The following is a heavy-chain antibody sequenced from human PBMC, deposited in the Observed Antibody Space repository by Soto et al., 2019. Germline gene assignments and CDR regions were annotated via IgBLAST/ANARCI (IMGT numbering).Heavy chain of an antibody. V-gene: IGHV4-61*01. CDR3: ARGVVGGNTFDY. D-gene: IGHD1-26*01. J-gene: IGHJ4*02. CDR2: IYYSGST. CDR1: AGSPSTGSYY. Sequence: SETLPLTSTVSAGSPSTGSYYGSCIRQPPGKGLEWIGYIYYSGSTNYNPSLKSRVTISVDTSKNQFSLKLSSVTAADTAVYYCARGVVGGNTFDYWGQGTLVTVSS.